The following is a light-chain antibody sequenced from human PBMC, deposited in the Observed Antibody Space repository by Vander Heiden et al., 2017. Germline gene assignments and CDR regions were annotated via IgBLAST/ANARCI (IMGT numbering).Light chain of an antibody. CDR1: QSVLYSSNNKNY. Sequence: DVVMTQSPDSLAVSLGERATINCKSSQSVLYSSNNKNYLAWYQQKPGQSPKVLIYWASTRESGVPDRFSGSGSGTDFTLTISSLQAEDVAVYYCQQYYSTPPTFGPGTKVDIK. CDR3: QQYYSTPPT. CDR2: WAS. V-gene: IGKV4-1*01. J-gene: IGKJ3*01.